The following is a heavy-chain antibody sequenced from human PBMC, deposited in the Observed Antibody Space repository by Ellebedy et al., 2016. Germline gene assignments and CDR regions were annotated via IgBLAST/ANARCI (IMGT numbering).Heavy chain of an antibody. V-gene: IGHV3-7*01. J-gene: IGHJ4*02. CDR3: ARVWTPTSGRQRALDY. Sequence: LSLTXXASGFTFRRYWMNWVRQAPGKGLEWVANIKQDGSEEYYVDSVKGRFTVSRDNAKNSLFLQMNSLRADDTAVYYCARVWTPTSGRQRALDYWGQGTLVTVSS. D-gene: IGHD1-26*01. CDR1: GFTFRRYW. CDR2: IKQDGSEE.